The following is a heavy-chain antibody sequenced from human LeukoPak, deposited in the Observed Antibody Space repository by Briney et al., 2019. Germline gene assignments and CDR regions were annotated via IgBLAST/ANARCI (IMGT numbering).Heavy chain of an antibody. Sequence: TGGSLRLSCAASGFTFSGSAMHWVRQASGKGLEWVGRIRSKANSYATAYAVSVKGRFTISRDDSKNTAYLQMNSLKTEDTAVYYCTRQIAARGDFDYWGQGTLVTVSS. CDR2: IRSKANSYAT. CDR1: GFTFSGSA. CDR3: TRQIAARGDFDY. D-gene: IGHD6-6*01. J-gene: IGHJ4*02. V-gene: IGHV3-73*01.